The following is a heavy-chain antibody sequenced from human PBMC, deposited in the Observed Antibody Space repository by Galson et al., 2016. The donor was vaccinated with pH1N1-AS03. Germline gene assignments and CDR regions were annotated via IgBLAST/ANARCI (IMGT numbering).Heavy chain of an antibody. Sequence: SLRLSCAASGFTFSSYSMNWVRQAPGKGLEWVSYISSSRRTIYYADSVKGRFTISRDNAKNSLFLQMNSLRAEDTAVYYCATAVRYYFDPWGQGTLVIVSS. CDR2: ISSSRRTI. V-gene: IGHV3-48*04. J-gene: IGHJ5*02. CDR1: GFTFSSYS. CDR3: ATAVRYYFDP. D-gene: IGHD1-26*01.